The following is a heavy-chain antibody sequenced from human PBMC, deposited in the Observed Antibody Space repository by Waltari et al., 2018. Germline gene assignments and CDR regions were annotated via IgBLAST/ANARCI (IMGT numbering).Heavy chain of an antibody. CDR1: GGSISSHS. Sequence: QVQLQESGPGLVKPSETLSLTCTVSGGSISSHSWSWIRQPPGKGLEWIGYIYYSGSTNYNPSLKSRVTISVDTSKNQFSLKLSSVTAADTAVYYCARDYGSGYGMDVWGQGTTVTVTS. V-gene: IGHV4-59*11. CDR3: ARDYGSGYGMDV. CDR2: IYYSGST. J-gene: IGHJ6*02. D-gene: IGHD3-10*01.